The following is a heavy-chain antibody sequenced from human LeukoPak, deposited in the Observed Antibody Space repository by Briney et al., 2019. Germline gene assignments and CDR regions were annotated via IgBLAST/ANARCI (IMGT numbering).Heavy chain of an antibody. Sequence: TVSGGSISSYYWXWLRQPPGKGLEWVGYIYYSGSTNYNPSLKSRVTISVDTSKNQFSLKLSSVTAADTAVYYCARTGRVDIWGQGTMVTVSS. CDR1: GGSISSYY. CDR2: IYYSGST. CDR3: ARTGRVDI. V-gene: IGHV4-59*01. D-gene: IGHD3-10*01. J-gene: IGHJ3*02.